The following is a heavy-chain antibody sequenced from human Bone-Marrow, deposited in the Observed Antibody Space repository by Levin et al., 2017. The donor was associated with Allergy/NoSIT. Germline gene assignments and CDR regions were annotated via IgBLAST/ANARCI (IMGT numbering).Heavy chain of an antibody. D-gene: IGHD3-3*02. V-gene: IGHV3-49*03. J-gene: IGHJ4*02. CDR3: TRDHFRPGDYFDD. CDR2: IRSKAYGGTS. CDR1: GFTFGDYA. Sequence: GESLKISCTASGFTFGDYAMSWFRQAPGKGLEWVGFIRSKAYGGTSEYAAAVKGRFSISRDDSKSIAYLQMNSLKTEDTAVYYCTRDHFRPGDYFDDWGQGTLVTVSS.